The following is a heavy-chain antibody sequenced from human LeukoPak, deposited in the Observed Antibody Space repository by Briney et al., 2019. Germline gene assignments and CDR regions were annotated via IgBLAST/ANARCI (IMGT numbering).Heavy chain of an antibody. V-gene: IGHV1-2*02. CDR1: GYTFTGYY. Sequence: ASVKVSCKASGYTFTGYYVHWVRQAPGQGLEWMGWINPNSGGTNYAQKFQGRVTMTRDMSISTAYMELSRLTSDDTAVYFCARAGFPIFGVVPPDIWGKGTTVTVSS. J-gene: IGHJ6*04. CDR2: INPNSGGT. D-gene: IGHD3-3*01. CDR3: ARAGFPIFGVVPPDI.